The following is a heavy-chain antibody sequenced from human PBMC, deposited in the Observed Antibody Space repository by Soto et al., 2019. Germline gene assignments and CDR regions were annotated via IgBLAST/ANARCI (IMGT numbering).Heavy chain of an antibody. V-gene: IGHV4-4*02. J-gene: IGHJ4*02. CDR2: IYYSGST. Sequence: PSETLSLTCTVSGDSISSTRWWSWVRQSPGKGLEWIGYIYYSGSTNYNPSLKSRVTISVDTSKNQFSLKLSSVTAADTAVYYCERVRALNTAMVFDYWGQGTLVTVSS. CDR1: GDSISSTRW. CDR3: ERVRALNTAMVFDY. D-gene: IGHD5-18*01.